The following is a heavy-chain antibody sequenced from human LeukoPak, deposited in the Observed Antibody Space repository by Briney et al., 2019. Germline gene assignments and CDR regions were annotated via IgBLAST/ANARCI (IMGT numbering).Heavy chain of an antibody. CDR2: ISAYNGNT. CDR1: GGTFSSYA. V-gene: IGHV1-18*01. J-gene: IGHJ3*02. CDR3: ASHDYGGNSGRAFDI. D-gene: IGHD4-23*01. Sequence: GSSVNVSCKASGGTFSSYAISWVRQAPGQGLEWMGWISAYNGNTNYAQKLQGRVTMTTDTSTSTAYMELRSLRSDDTAVYYCASHDYGGNSGRAFDIWGQGTMVTVSS.